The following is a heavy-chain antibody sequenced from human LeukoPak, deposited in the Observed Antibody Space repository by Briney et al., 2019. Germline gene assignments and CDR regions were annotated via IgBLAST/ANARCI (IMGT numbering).Heavy chain of an antibody. J-gene: IGHJ6*03. D-gene: IGHD6-13*01. CDR3: ARGASSSWYYYYYYYMDV. Sequence: SETLSLTCTVSGGSISRDNYYWGWIRQPPGKGLEWIGSIYYSGSTYYNPSLESRVTISVDTSKSQFSLKLSSVTAADTAVYYCARGASSSWYYYYYYYMDVWGKGTTVTVSS. CDR1: GGSISRDNYY. CDR2: IYYSGST. V-gene: IGHV4-39*07.